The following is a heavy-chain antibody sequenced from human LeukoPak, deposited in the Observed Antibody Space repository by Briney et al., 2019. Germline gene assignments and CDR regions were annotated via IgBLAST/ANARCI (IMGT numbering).Heavy chain of an antibody. Sequence: ASVKVSCKASGYTFTSYYMHWVRQAPGQGLEWMGIINPSGGSTSYAQKFQGRVTMTRDTSTSTVYMELSSLRSEDTAVYYCARESLWGVVIKSSIGYFDYWGQGTLVTVSS. J-gene: IGHJ4*02. CDR1: GYTFTSYY. D-gene: IGHD3-3*01. CDR2: INPSGGST. CDR3: ARESLWGVVIKSSIGYFDY. V-gene: IGHV1-46*01.